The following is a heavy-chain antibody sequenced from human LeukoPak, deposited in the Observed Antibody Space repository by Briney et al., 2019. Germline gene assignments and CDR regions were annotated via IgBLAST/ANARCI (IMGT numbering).Heavy chain of an antibody. D-gene: IGHD2-21*02. CDR2: IIPILGIA. J-gene: IGHJ4*02. CDR3: ARDKAYCGGDCYLGDY. Sequence: GASVKVSCKASGGTFSSYAISWVRQAPGQGLEWMGRIIPILGIANYAQKLQGRVTMTTDTSTSTAYMELRSLRSDDTAVYYCARDKAYCGGDCYLGDYWGQGTLVTVSS. CDR1: GGTFSSYA. V-gene: IGHV1-69*04.